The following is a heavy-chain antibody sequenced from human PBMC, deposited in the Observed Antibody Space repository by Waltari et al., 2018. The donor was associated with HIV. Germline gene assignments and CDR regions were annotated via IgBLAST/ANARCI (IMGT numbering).Heavy chain of an antibody. CDR3: ARADSSGSKGTDY. J-gene: IGHJ4*02. D-gene: IGHD6-19*01. Sequence: QVQLVQSGAEVKKPGASVRVSCKASGYTFTGYYMPWARQAPGQGLAWMGPMNPNRGGTNYAQKFQGRVTMTRDTSFSTAYMELSRLRSDDTAVYYCARADSSGSKGTDYWGQGTLVTVSS. V-gene: IGHV1-2*06. CDR1: GYTFTGYY. CDR2: MNPNRGGT.